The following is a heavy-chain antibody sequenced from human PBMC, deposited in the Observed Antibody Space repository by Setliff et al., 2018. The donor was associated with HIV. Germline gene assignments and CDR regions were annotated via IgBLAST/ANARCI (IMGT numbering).Heavy chain of an antibody. J-gene: IGHJ4*02. CDR1: GFTFSNAW. CDR3: TRPQYFYETGGSDY. V-gene: IGHV3-73*01. Sequence: GGSLRLSCAASGFTFSNAWMSWVRQASGKGLEWIGRIKNRAENYATAYAASVKGRFTISRDDSMNTAYLQMNGLKIDDTAVYYCTRPQYFYETGGSDYWGQGTLVTVSS. D-gene: IGHD3-22*01. CDR2: IKNRAENYAT.